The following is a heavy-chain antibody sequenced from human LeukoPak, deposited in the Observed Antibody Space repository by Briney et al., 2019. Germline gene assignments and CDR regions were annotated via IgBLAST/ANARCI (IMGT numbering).Heavy chain of an antibody. Sequence: SSVKVYCKACAGTFSSYAISGLRPAAGEGFEWMGRIIPILGIANYAQKFQGRVTITADKSTSTAYMELSSLRSEDTAVYYCARDNFLTGSSPLIWYYFDYWGQRTLVTVSS. CDR3: ARDNFLTGSSPLIWYYFDY. CDR1: AGTFSSYA. V-gene: IGHV1-69*04. CDR2: IIPILGIA. D-gene: IGHD3-9*01. J-gene: IGHJ4*02.